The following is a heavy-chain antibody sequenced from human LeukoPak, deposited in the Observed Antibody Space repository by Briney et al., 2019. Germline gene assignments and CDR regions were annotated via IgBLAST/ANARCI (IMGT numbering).Heavy chain of an antibody. V-gene: IGHV4-30-4*01. J-gene: IGHJ6*04. CDR3: AREVRMVRGVTHPPYGMDV. CDR2: IYYSGST. CDR1: GGSISSGDYY. D-gene: IGHD3-10*01. Sequence: PSETLSLTCTVSGGSISSGDYYWGWIRQPPGKGLEWIGYIYYSGSTYYNPSLKSRVTISVDTSKNQFSLKLSSVTAADTAVYYCAREVRMVRGVTHPPYGMDVWGKGTTVTVSS.